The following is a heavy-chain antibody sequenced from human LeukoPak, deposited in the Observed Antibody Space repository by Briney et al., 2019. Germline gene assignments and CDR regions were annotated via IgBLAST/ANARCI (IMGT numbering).Heavy chain of an antibody. Sequence: GASVKVSCKASGGTFSSYAISWVRQAPGQRLEWMGWINAGNGNTKYSQKFQGRVTITRDTSASTAYMELSSLRSEDTAVYYCARDYYGSGSYYEMYRYWGQGTLVTVSS. J-gene: IGHJ4*02. V-gene: IGHV1-3*01. CDR2: INAGNGNT. D-gene: IGHD3-10*01. CDR3: ARDYYGSGSYYEMYRY. CDR1: GGTFSSYA.